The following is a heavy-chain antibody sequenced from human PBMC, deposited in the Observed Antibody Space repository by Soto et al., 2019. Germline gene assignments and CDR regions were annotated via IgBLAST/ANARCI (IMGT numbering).Heavy chain of an antibody. CDR3: ARHPTFSGWEYYFDY. CDR2: VYYSGST. V-gene: IGHV4-39*01. Sequence: QLQLQESGPGLVKPSETLSVTCTVSGDSVSSSHYYWGWLRLPPGKGLEWIGSVYYSGSTYYNPSLKSRVTLSVDTSKNQFSLKLSSVTAADAAIYYCARHPTFSGWEYYFDYWGQGTLVTVSS. J-gene: IGHJ4*02. D-gene: IGHD6-19*01. CDR1: GDSVSSSHYY.